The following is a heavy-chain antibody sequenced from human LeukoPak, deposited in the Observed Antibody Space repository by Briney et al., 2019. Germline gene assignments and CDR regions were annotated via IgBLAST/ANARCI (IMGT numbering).Heavy chain of an antibody. Sequence: ASVKVSCKASGCTFTSYDINWVRPATGQGLEWMGWMNPNSGNTGYAQKFQGRVTMTRNTSISTAYMELSSLRSEDTAVYYCARGRMDYYGSGSYSGYYYYYYGMDVWGQGTTVTVSS. J-gene: IGHJ6*02. CDR1: GCTFTSYD. V-gene: IGHV1-8*01. CDR2: MNPNSGNT. CDR3: ARGRMDYYGSGSYSGYYYYYYGMDV. D-gene: IGHD3-10*01.